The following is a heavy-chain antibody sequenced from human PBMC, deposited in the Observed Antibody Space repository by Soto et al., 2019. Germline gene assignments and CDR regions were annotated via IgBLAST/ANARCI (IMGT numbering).Heavy chain of an antibody. Sequence: VQLLESGGDLVQPGGSLRLACAGSGFPFGDFAMSWVRQGPGKGLEWISDISVSGGSSDYADSVKGRFTISRDNSKNTLFLPMNSLRGEDTAIYYCAKAPRPYTSGLPDEYDWWGPGTLVTVSS. CDR3: AKAPRPYTSGLPDEYDW. D-gene: IGHD6-19*01. V-gene: IGHV3-23*01. J-gene: IGHJ4*02. CDR1: GFPFGDFA. CDR2: ISVSGGSS.